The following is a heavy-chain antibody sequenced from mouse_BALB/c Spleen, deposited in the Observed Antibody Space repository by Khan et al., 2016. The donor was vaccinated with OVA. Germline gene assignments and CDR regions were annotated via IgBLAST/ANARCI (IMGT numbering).Heavy chain of an antibody. CDR2: IWSDGST. V-gene: IGHV2-6-1*01. CDR1: GFSLTSYG. Sequence: VELVESGPGLVAPSQSLSITCTISGFSLTSYGVHWVRQPPGKGLEWLVMIWSDGSTTYNSALKSRLSISKDNSKSQVVLKMNSLQTDDTAMYYCARHAFSYYGTAMDYWGQGTSDTVSS. D-gene: IGHD1-1*01. CDR3: ARHAFSYYGTAMDY. J-gene: IGHJ4*01.